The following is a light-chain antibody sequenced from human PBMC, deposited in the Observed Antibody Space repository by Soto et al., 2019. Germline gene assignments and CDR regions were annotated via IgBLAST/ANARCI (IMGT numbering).Light chain of an antibody. CDR3: QQYNSYPWT. CDR1: QSISSW. J-gene: IGKJ1*01. V-gene: IGKV1-5*03. CDR2: RAS. Sequence: DIQMTQSPFTLSASVGDRVTITCRASQSISSWLAWYQQKPGKAPRLLIYRASSLETGVPSRFSGSGSGTEFTLTISSLQPDDFATYYCQQYNSYPWTFGQGTKVEFK.